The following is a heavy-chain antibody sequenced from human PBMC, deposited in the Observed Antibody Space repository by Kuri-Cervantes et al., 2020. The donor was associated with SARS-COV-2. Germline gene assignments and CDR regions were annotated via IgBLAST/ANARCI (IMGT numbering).Heavy chain of an antibody. V-gene: IGHV1-3*01. Sequence: ASVKVSCKASGYTFTSYAMHWVRQAPGQRLEWMGWINAGNGNTKYSQKFQGRVTITRDTSASTAYMELSSLRSEDTAVYYCARVHYDFWSGYYRSPDYWYFDLWGHGTLVTVSS. CDR2: INAGNGNT. J-gene: IGHJ2*01. CDR1: GYTFTSYA. D-gene: IGHD3-3*01. CDR3: ARVHYDFWSGYYRSPDYWYFDL.